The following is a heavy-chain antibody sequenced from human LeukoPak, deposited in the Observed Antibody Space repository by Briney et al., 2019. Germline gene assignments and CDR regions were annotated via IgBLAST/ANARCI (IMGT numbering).Heavy chain of an antibody. CDR1: GFTFSSYE. J-gene: IGHJ4*02. D-gene: IGHD1-7*01. Sequence: GGSLRLSRAASGFTFSSYEMNWVRQAPGKGLEWVSYISSSGSTIYYADSVKGRFTISRDNAKNSLNLQMNSLRAEDTAVYYCARDRLFGNLPDYWGQGTLVTVSS. CDR3: ARDRLFGNLPDY. V-gene: IGHV3-48*03. CDR2: ISSSGSTI.